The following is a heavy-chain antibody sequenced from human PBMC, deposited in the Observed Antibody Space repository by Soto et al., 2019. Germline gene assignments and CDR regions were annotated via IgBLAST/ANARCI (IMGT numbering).Heavy chain of an antibody. CDR2: IWYDGSNK. CDR3: AKLPRNLGDAFDI. CDR1: GFTFSSYG. J-gene: IGHJ3*02. V-gene: IGHV3-33*06. Sequence: GGSLRLSCAASGFTFSSYGMHWVRQAPGKGLEWVAVIWYDGSNKYYADSVKGRFTISRDNSKNTLYLQMNSLRAEDTAVYYCAKLPRNLGDAFDIWGQGTMVTVSS.